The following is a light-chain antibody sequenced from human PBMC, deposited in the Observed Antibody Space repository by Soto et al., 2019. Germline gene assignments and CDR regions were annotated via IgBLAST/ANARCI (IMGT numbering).Light chain of an antibody. CDR2: GAS. V-gene: IGKV3-20*01. J-gene: IGKJ5*01. CDR1: QSVSSSY. CDR3: QQYGSSRIT. Sequence: EIVLTQSPGTLSLSPGERATLSCRASQSVSSSYLAWYQQKPGQAPRLLIYGASSRATGIPDRFSGSGSGALFTLTISRLEPEDFAGYYCQQYGSSRITFGQGTRLEIK.